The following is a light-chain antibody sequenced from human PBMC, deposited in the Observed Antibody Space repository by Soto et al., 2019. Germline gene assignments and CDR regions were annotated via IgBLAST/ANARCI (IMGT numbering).Light chain of an antibody. J-gene: IGLJ1*01. CDR2: GNN. Sequence: QSVLTQPPSVSGAPGQWVTISCTGSSTNFGAGNDVQWYQQLPGTAPKLLIFGNNNRPSGVPDRCSGSKSGTSASLAISGLQAEDEADYYCQSYDSGMRGDVFGTGTKLTVL. CDR1: STNFGAGND. CDR3: QSYDSGMRGDV. V-gene: IGLV1-40*01.